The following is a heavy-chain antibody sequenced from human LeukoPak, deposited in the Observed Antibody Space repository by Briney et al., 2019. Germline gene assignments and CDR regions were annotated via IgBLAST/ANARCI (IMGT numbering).Heavy chain of an antibody. CDR3: ARDLYCSGGSCYGGENWFDP. Sequence: ASVKVSCKASGGTFSSYAISWVRQAPGQGLEWMGGIIPIFGTANYAQKFQGRVTITADKSTSTAYMELSSLRSEDTAVYYCARDLYCSGGSCYGGENWFDPWGQGTLVTVSS. D-gene: IGHD2-15*01. V-gene: IGHV1-69*06. CDR1: GGTFSSYA. J-gene: IGHJ5*02. CDR2: IIPIFGTA.